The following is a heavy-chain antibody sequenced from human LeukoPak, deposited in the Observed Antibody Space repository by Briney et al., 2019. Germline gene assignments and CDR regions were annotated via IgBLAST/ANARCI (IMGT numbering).Heavy chain of an antibody. CDR3: ARIIAAAGYFDY. CDR1: GFTFSSYC. V-gene: IGHV3-7*01. D-gene: IGHD6-13*01. Sequence: GGSLRLSCAASGFTFSSYCMSWVRQAPGKGLEWVANIKQDGSEKYYVDSVKGRFTISRDNAKNSLYLQMNSLRAEDTAVYYCARIIAAAGYFDYWGQGTLVTVSS. CDR2: IKQDGSEK. J-gene: IGHJ4*02.